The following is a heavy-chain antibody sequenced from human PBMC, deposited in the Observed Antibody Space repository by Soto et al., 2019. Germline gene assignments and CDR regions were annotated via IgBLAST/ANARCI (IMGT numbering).Heavy chain of an antibody. V-gene: IGHV1-2*04. CDR1: GYTFTGYY. D-gene: IGHD3-3*02. CDR2: INPNSGGT. J-gene: IGHJ6*02. Sequence: ASVKVSCKASGYTFTGYYMHWVRQAPGQGLEWMGWINPNSGGTNYAQKFQGWVTMTRDTSISTAYMELSGLRSDDTAVYYCARSIRYYYYGMDVWGQGTTVTVSS. CDR3: ARSIRYYYYGMDV.